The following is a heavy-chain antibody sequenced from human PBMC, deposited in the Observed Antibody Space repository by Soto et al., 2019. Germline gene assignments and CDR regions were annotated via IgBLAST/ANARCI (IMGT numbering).Heavy chain of an antibody. D-gene: IGHD2-15*01. CDR3: AREGGYCTGGTCPLDN. CDR1: GFTFTNYA. CDR2: VLYDGSNK. V-gene: IGHV3-33*01. J-gene: IGHJ4*02. Sequence: QVQLVESGGGVVQPGRSLRLSCTASGFTFTNYAMHWVHQAPGKGLEWVAVVLYDGSNKYYVDSVKGRFTISRDSSRNTLYLQMNSLRAEDTAVYYCAREGGYCTGGTCPLDNWGQGTLVTVSS.